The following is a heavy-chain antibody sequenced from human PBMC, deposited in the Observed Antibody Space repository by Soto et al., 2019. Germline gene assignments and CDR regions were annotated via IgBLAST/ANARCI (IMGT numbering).Heavy chain of an antibody. D-gene: IGHD2-21*02. V-gene: IGHV4-39*01. CDR2: IYYSGST. J-gene: IGHJ4*02. CDR1: GGSISSSSYY. CDR3: ARHGRVTPRGPFDY. Sequence: QLQLQESGPGLVKPSETLSLTCTVSGGSISSSSYYWGWIRQPPGKGLEWIGSIYYSGSTYYNPSLKSRVTISVDTSKNQCSLKLSSVTAADTAVYYCARHGRVTPRGPFDYWGQGTLVTVSS.